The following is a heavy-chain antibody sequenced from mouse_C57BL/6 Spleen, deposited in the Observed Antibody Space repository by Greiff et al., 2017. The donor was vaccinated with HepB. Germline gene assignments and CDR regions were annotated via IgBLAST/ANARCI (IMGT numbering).Heavy chain of an antibody. J-gene: IGHJ2*01. CDR2: IDPNSGGT. CDR3: ARDIPPSDYFDY. D-gene: IGHD1-3*01. Sequence: QVQLQQPGAELVKPGASVKLSCKASGYTFTSYWMPWVKQRPGRGLEWIGRIDPNSGGTKYTEKFKSKATLTVDKPTSTAYMQLSSLTSEDSAVYYCARDIPPSDYFDYWGQGTTLTVSS. CDR1: GYTFTSYW. V-gene: IGHV1-72*01.